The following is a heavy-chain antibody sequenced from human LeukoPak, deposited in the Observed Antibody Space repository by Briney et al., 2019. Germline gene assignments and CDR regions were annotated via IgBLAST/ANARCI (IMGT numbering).Heavy chain of an antibody. V-gene: IGHV4-59*01. CDR2: IYFTGST. Sequence: SETPSLTCTVSGASINNYYWNWIRQPPGKGLEWIGYIYFTGSTHYNPSLKSRVTISLDRSKTQFSLNLSSLSAADTAMYYCARTRGFKADHKSFDYWGQGTLVTVSS. CDR1: GASINNYY. CDR3: ARTRGFKADHKSFDY. J-gene: IGHJ4*02. D-gene: IGHD6-25*01.